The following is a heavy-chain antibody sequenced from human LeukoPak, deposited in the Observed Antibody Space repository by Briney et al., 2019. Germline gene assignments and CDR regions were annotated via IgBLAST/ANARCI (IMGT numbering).Heavy chain of an antibody. V-gene: IGHV4-59*01. D-gene: IGHD6-19*01. CDR1: GDSINNDC. CDR2: IYDGST. J-gene: IGHJ4*02. CDR3: AREGSDWDPFDY. Sequence: PSETLSLTCTVSGDSINNDCWTWIRQPPGKGLEWIGYIYDGSTNYSPSLESRVTISADTSKNQFSLKMTSVTAADTAVYYCAREGSDWDPFDYWGQGTLVTVSS.